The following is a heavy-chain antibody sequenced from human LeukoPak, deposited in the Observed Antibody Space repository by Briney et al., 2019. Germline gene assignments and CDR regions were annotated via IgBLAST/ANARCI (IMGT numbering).Heavy chain of an antibody. CDR1: GFTFSSYW. Sequence: GGSLRLSCAASGFTFSSYWMNWVRQAPGKGLVWVSRIASDGSSTTYADSVKGRFSISRDNAKNTLYLQMNSLRVEDTAVYYCARDPDYYDSSGYPQDAFDIWGQGTMVTVSS. D-gene: IGHD3-22*01. J-gene: IGHJ3*02. CDR2: IASDGSST. CDR3: ARDPDYYDSSGYPQDAFDI. V-gene: IGHV3-74*01.